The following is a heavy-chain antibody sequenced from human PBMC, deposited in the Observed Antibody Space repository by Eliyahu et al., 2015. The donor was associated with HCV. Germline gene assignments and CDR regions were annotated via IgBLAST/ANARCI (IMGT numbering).Heavy chain of an antibody. CDR3: TRVGCSGGSCYSLGFDY. Sequence: EVQLVESGXGLVKPGRSLRLSCTASGFTXGDYAMSWFRQAPGKGLEWVGFIRSKAYGGTTEYAASVKGRFTISRDDSKSIAYLQMNSLKTEDTAVYYCTRVGCSGGSCYSLGFDYWGQGTLVTVSS. J-gene: IGHJ4*02. D-gene: IGHD2-15*01. CDR1: GFTXGDYA. V-gene: IGHV3-49*05. CDR2: IRSKAYGGTT.